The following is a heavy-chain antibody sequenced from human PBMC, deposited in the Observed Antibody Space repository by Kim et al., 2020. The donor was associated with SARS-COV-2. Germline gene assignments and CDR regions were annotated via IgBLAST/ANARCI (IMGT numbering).Heavy chain of an antibody. V-gene: IGHV3-23*01. CDR3: AKDYVWGSYPDAFDI. Sequence: DTVGGRFTISRDNSKNTLYLQMNSLRAEDTAVYYCAKDYVWGSYPDAFDIWGQGTMVTVSS. D-gene: IGHD3-16*02. J-gene: IGHJ3*02.